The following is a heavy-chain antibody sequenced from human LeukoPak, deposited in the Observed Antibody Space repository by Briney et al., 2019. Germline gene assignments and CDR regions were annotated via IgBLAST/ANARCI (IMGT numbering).Heavy chain of an antibody. D-gene: IGHD3-22*01. CDR2: INPNSGGT. V-gene: IGHV1-2*02. Sequence: AASVKVSCKASGYTFTGYYMHWVRQAPGQGLEWMGWINPNSGGTNYAQKFQGRVTITADESTSTAYMELSRLRSEDTAVYYCAREITHYYDSSGYYYDDAFDIWGQGTMVTVSS. CDR3: AREITHYYDSSGYYYDDAFDI. J-gene: IGHJ3*02. CDR1: GYTFTGYY.